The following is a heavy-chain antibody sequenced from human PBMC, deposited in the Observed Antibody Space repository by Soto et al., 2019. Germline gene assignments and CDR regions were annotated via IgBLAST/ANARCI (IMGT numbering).Heavy chain of an antibody. CDR2: IYYNGNI. CDR1: GASISSGDYY. D-gene: IGHD2-21*02. J-gene: IGHJ4*02. Sequence: SETLSLTCTVSGASISSGDYYWSWIRQSPGKGLEWIGYIYYNGNIYSNPSLKSRLTISLDTSQNHFSLKLSPVTAADTALYFCARATSGDWDEGVYFDSWGQGTLVTVSS. V-gene: IGHV4-30-4*01. CDR3: ARATSGDWDEGVYFDS.